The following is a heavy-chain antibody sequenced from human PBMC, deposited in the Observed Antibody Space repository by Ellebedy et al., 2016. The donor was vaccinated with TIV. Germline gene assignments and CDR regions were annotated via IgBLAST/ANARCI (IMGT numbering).Heavy chain of an antibody. J-gene: IGHJ4*02. Sequence: PGGSLRLSCAPSGFTFSSYAMSWVRQAPGKGLEWVSTISHTGSRTYYADSVEGRFTISRDTSKKTLYLQMNSLRAEDTAIYYCAKGRGGGSDSSAPRYYFDYWGQGTLVTVSS. CDR1: GFTFSSYA. D-gene: IGHD3-22*01. CDR2: ISHTGSRT. CDR3: AKGRGGGSDSSAPRYYFDY. V-gene: IGHV3-23*01.